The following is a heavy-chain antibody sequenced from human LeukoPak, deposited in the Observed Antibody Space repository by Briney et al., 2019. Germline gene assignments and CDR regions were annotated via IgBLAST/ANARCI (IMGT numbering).Heavy chain of an antibody. CDR2: ISSSGSTI. Sequence: GGSLRLSWAASALTFSDYYMSWNRQAPGKGMEWDSYISSSGSTIYYANSVKGRFTSSRDNAKNSLYLQMNSLRAEDTAVYYCARDQELPEYYFDYWGQGTLVTVSS. J-gene: IGHJ4*02. CDR1: ALTFSDYY. V-gene: IGHV3-11*01. CDR3: ARDQELPEYYFDY. D-gene: IGHD1-26*01.